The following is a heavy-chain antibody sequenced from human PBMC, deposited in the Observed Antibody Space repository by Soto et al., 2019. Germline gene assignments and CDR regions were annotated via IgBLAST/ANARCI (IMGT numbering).Heavy chain of an antibody. CDR2: INQDGSEK. J-gene: IGHJ4*02. D-gene: IGHD3-9*01. CDR3: VRDPRFLTH. V-gene: IGHV3-7*01. Sequence: EVLLVESGGGLIQPGGSLRLSCTVSGFRFGNNWMTWVRQAPGKGLQWVADINQDGSEKYYVDSVRGRFTVSRDNARNSLYLEMNSLGVEDSAVYYCVRDPRFLTHWGLGTLVTVSS. CDR1: GFRFGNNW.